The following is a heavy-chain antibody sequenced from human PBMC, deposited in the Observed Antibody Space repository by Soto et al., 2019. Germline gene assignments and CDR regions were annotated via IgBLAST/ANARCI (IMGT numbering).Heavy chain of an antibody. CDR1: GGSISRSSYY. V-gene: IGHV4-39*01. CDR3: ARLWFGEYPIDY. CDR2: IYYSGST. D-gene: IGHD3-10*01. Sequence: QLQLQESGPGLVKPSETLSLTCTVSGGSISRSSYYWGWIRQPPGKGLEWIGSIYYSGSTYYNPSLKSRVTISVDTSKNQFSLKLSSVTAADTAVYYCARLWFGEYPIDYWGQGTLVTVSS. J-gene: IGHJ4*02.